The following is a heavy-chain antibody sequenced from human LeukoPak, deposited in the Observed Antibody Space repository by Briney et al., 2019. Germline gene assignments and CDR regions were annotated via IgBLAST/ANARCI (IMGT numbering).Heavy chain of an antibody. D-gene: IGHD4-23*01. Sequence: PGGSLRLSCAASGFTFSSYGMHWVRQAPGKGLEWVAVISYDGSNKYYADSVKGRFTISRDNSKNTLYLQMNSLRAEDTAVYYCAKGMARWTPDYYYYGMDVWGQGTTVTVSS. CDR2: ISYDGSNK. J-gene: IGHJ6*02. V-gene: IGHV3-30*18. CDR1: GFTFSSYG. CDR3: AKGMARWTPDYYYYGMDV.